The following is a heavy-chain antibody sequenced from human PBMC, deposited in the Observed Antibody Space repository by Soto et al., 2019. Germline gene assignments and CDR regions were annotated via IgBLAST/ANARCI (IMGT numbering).Heavy chain of an antibody. CDR2: ISSSGSTI. CDR3: ARGDWNYLPNSKFDY. V-gene: IGHV3-11*01. J-gene: IGHJ4*02. Sequence: PGGSLRLSCAASGFTFSDYYMSWIRQAPGKGLEWVSYISSSGSTIYYADSVKGRFTISRDNAKNSLYLQMNSLRAEDTAVYYCARGDWNYLPNSKFDYWGQGTLVTVSS. D-gene: IGHD1-7*01. CDR1: GFTFSDYY.